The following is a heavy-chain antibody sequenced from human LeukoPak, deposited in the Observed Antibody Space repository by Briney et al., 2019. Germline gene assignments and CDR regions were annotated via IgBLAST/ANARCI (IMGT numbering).Heavy chain of an antibody. Sequence: GESLKISCKGSGYSFTSYWIGWVRQLPGKGLEWMGIIYPGDSDTRYSPSFQDQGTISADKSISTAYLQWSSLKASDTAMYYCAIHVPFRGPDSSGYFPALDYYYYMDVWGKGTTVTVSS. V-gene: IGHV5-51*01. CDR1: GYSFTSYW. D-gene: IGHD3-22*01. J-gene: IGHJ6*03. CDR3: AIHVPFRGPDSSGYFPALDYYYYMDV. CDR2: IYPGDSDT.